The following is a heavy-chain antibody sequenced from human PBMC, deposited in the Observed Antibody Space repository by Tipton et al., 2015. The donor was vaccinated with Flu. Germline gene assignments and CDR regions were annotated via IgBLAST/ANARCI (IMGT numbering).Heavy chain of an antibody. D-gene: IGHD7-27*01. V-gene: IGHV4-4*02. CDR1: SGSITSYNY. CDR2: IELGGTL. Sequence: TLSLTCGVSSGSITSYNYWSWVRQPPGKGLEWIGQIELGGTLHYNPSLMSRVTISVDKSKNQFSLIVRSVTAADSAVYYCARHWGWAFDIWGQGTMVTVSS. CDR3: ARHWGWAFDI. J-gene: IGHJ3*02.